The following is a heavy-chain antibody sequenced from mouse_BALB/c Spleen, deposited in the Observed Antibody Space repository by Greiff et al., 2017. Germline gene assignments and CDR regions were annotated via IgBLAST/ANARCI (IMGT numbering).Heavy chain of an antibody. CDR3: ARVITTVVDWYFDV. V-gene: IGHV1S56*01. CDR2: IYPGNVNT. Sequence: QVQLQQPGAELVRPGASVKLSCKASGYTFTSYWINWVKQRPGQGLEWIGWIYPGNVNTKYNEKFKGKATLTADKSSSTAYMQLSSLTSEDSAVYFCARVITTVVDWYFDVWGAGTTVTVSS. CDR1: GYTFTSYW. D-gene: IGHD1-1*01. J-gene: IGHJ1*01.